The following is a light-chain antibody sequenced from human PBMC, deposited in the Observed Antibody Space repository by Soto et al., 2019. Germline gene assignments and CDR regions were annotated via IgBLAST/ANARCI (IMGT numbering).Light chain of an antibody. CDR2: DVS. CDR1: SSDVGGYNY. Sequence: QSVLTQPASVSGFPGQSITISCPGTSSDVGGYNYVSWYQQHPGKAPKLMIYDVSNRPSGVSNRFSGSKSGNTASLTISGLHAEDEADYYCSSYTSSSTPYVFGTGTKVTVL. J-gene: IGLJ1*01. V-gene: IGLV2-14*01. CDR3: SSYTSSSTPYV.